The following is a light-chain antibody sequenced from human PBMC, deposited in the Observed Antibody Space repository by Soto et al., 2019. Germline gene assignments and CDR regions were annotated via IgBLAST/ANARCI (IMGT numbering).Light chain of an antibody. CDR3: QQSFSTLYT. CDR1: QPISEF. J-gene: IGKJ2*01. V-gene: IGKV1-39*01. CDR2: SSS. Sequence: DIPMTQSPSPLSASVGGSVTITCRASQPISEFLSWYQQKPGKAPRLLIYSSSRVESGVPSRFGAGGSGTEFTLTINNLQPEDFATYYCQQSFSTLYTFGQGTKLEIK.